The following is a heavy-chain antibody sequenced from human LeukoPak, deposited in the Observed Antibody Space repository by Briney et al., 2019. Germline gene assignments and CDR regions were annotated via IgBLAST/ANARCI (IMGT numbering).Heavy chain of an antibody. J-gene: IGHJ4*02. Sequence: SETLSLTCTVSGGSISSGSYYWSWIRQPAGKGLEWIGCIYTSGSTNYNPSLKSRVTISVDTSKNQFSLRLSSVTAADTAVYYCARGYCSSTSCYGGDWGQGTLVTVSS. D-gene: IGHD2-2*01. CDR1: GGSISSGSYY. CDR3: ARGYCSSTSCYGGD. V-gene: IGHV4-61*02. CDR2: IYTSGST.